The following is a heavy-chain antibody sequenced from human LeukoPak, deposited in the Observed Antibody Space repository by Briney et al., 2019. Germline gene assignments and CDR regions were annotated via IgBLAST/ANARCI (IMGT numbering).Heavy chain of an antibody. CDR3: ARGKGIVLMVYARTRSPYYFDY. V-gene: IGHV4-34*01. Sequence: SETLSVTCAVYGGSFSGYYWSWIRQPPGKGLEWIGEINHSGCTNYNPSLKSRVTISVDTSKNQFSLKLSSVTAADTAVYYCARGKGIVLMVYARTRSPYYFDYWGQGTLVTVSS. D-gene: IGHD2-8*01. J-gene: IGHJ4*02. CDR2: INHSGCT. CDR1: GGSFSGYY.